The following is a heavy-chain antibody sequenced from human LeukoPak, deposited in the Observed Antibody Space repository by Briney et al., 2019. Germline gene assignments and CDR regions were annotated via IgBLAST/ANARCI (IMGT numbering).Heavy chain of an antibody. V-gene: IGHV3-30*01. Sequence: TGGPLRLSCAASGFTFSSYAMHWVRQAPGKGLEWVAVISYDGSNKYYADSVKGRFTISRDNSENTLYLQMNSLRAEDTAVYYCARSEHDFFSYMDVWGKGTTVTVSS. J-gene: IGHJ6*03. CDR1: GFTFSSYA. CDR3: ARSEHDFFSYMDV. D-gene: IGHD3-3*01. CDR2: ISYDGSNK.